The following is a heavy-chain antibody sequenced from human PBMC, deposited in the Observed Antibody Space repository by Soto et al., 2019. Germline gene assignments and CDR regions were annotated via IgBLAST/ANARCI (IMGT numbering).Heavy chain of an antibody. V-gene: IGHV1-24*01. CDR1: GYTLTELS. D-gene: IGHD3-16*01. CDR2: FDPEDGET. CDR3: ATAPRDYVWGSYDY. J-gene: IGHJ4*02. Sequence: GASVKVSCKVSGYTLTELSMHWLRQAPGKGLEWMGGFDPEDGETIYAQKFQGRVTMTEDTSTDTAYMELSSLRSEDTAVYYCATAPRDYVWGSYDYWGQGTLVTVSS.